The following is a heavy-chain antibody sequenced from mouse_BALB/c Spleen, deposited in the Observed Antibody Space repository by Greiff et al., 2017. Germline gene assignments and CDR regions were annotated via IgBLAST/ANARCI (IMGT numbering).Heavy chain of an antibody. Sequence: VQLQQPGAELVKPGASVKMSCKASGYSFTSYWMHWVKQRPGQGLEWIGAIYPGNSDTSYNQKFKGKAKLTAVTSASTAYMELSSLTNEDSAVYYCTRPGGNYAMDYWGQGTSVTVSS. CDR1: GYSFTSYW. J-gene: IGHJ4*01. D-gene: IGHD4-1*01. CDR3: TRPGGNYAMDY. V-gene: IGHV1-5*01. CDR2: IYPGNSDT.